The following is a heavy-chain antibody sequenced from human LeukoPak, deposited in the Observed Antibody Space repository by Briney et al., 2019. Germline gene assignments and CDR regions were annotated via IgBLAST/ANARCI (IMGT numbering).Heavy chain of an antibody. Sequence: ASVKVSCKASEYTFTGYYMHWVRQAPGQGLEWMGWINPNGGGTNYAQKFQGRVTMTRATSISTAYMELSRLSSDDTAVYYCARRGRGTFGYWGQGTLVTVSS. V-gene: IGHV1-2*02. J-gene: IGHJ4*02. D-gene: IGHD1-1*01. CDR2: INPNGGGT. CDR1: EYTFTGYY. CDR3: ARRGRGTFGY.